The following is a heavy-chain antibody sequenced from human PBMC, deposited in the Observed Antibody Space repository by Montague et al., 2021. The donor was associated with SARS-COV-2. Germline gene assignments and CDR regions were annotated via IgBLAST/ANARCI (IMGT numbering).Heavy chain of an antibody. V-gene: IGHV4-31*03. D-gene: IGHD3-3*01. Sequence: TLSLTCTVSGGSISSGGYYWNWIRQHPGKGLEWIGYIYYSGSTYYNPSLKSRVTISVDTSKNQFSLKLSSVTAADTAVYYCARGRVLTIFGVVGAFDIWGQGTMVTVSS. CDR2: IYYSGST. CDR3: ARGRVLTIFGVVGAFDI. CDR1: GGSISSGGYY. J-gene: IGHJ3*02.